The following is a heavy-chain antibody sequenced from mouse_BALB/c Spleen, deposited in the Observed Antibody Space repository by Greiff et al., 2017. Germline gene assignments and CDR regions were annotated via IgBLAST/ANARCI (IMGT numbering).Heavy chain of an antibody. CDR2: INPYNGDT. CDR3: VPGNSYAMDY. V-gene: IGHV1-37*01. Sequence: EVKLVESGPELVKPGASVKISCKASGYSFTGYFMNWVKQSHGKSLEWIGRINPYNGDTFYNQKFKGKATLTVDKSSSTAHMELLSLTSEDSAVYYCVPGNSYAMDYWGQGTSVTVSS. CDR1: GYSFTGYF. D-gene: IGHD2-1*01. J-gene: IGHJ4*01.